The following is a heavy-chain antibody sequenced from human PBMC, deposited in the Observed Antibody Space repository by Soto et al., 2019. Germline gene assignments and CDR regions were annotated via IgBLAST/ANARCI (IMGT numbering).Heavy chain of an antibody. CDR2: ISAYNGNT. J-gene: IGHJ6*02. CDR1: GYTFTSYG. Sequence: ASVKVSCKASGYTFTSYGISWVRQAPGQGLEWMGWISAYNGNTNYAQKLQGRVTMTTDTSTSTAYMELRSLRSDDTAVYYCARGPPYYDSSGYPTGYYYGMDVWGQGTTVTVSS. V-gene: IGHV1-18*01. D-gene: IGHD3-22*01. CDR3: ARGPPYYDSSGYPTGYYYGMDV.